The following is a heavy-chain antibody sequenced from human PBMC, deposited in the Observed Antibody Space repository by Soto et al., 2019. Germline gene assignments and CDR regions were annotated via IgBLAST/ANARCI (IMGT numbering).Heavy chain of an antibody. CDR2: ISGSGGST. CDR1: GFTFSSYA. V-gene: IGHV3-23*01. D-gene: IGHD3-10*01. J-gene: IGHJ1*01. CDR3: AKDTTGRGRITMVRGVTGGYSQH. Sequence: EVQLLESGGGLVQPGGSLRLSCAASGFTFSSYAMSWVRQAPGKGLEWVSAISGSGGSTYYADSVKGRFTISRDNSKNTLYLQMNSLRAEDTAVYYCAKDTTGRGRITMVRGVTGGYSQHWGQGTLVTVSS.